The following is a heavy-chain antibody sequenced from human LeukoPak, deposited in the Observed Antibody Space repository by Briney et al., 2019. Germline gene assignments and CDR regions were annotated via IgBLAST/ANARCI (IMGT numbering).Heavy chain of an antibody. J-gene: IGHJ2*01. CDR2: IYHSGST. V-gene: IGHV4-30-2*01. Sequence: SETLSLTCAVSGGSISSGGYSWSWIRQPPGKGLEWIGYIYHSGSTYYNPSLKSRVTISVDGSKNQFSLKLSSVTAADTAVYYCARTPAGYFDLWGRGTLVTVSS. CDR1: GGSISSGGYS. D-gene: IGHD2-2*01. CDR3: ARTPAGYFDL.